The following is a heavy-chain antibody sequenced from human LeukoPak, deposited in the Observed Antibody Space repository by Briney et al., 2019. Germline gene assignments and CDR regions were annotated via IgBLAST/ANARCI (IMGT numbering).Heavy chain of an antibody. D-gene: IGHD3-10*01. CDR1: GFTFSSYG. J-gene: IGHJ6*03. CDR3: ARVRGSGSYYYYYYMDV. Sequence: GGSLRLSCAASGFTFSSYGMHWVRHTPGKGLEWVAFIRYDGSNKYYADSVKGRFTISRDNAKNSLYLQMNSLRAEDTALYHCARVRGSGSYYYYYYMDVWGKGTTVTISS. V-gene: IGHV3-30*02. CDR2: IRYDGSNK.